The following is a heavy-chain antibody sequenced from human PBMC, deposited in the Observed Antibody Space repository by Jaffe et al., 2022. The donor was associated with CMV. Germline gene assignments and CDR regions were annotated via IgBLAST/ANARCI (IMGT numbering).Heavy chain of an antibody. V-gene: IGHV3-23*01. CDR3: ATIREGWGAYRLYYFDY. J-gene: IGHJ4*02. CDR1: GFTFSSSD. Sequence: EVQLLESGGALVQPGGSLRLSCAASGFTFSSSDMSWVRQAPGKGLEWVSAIRGSGVSTYYADSLMGRFTISRDNSRNTLYLQMNSLRAEDTAIYYCATIREGWGAYRLYYFDYWGQGTLVTVSS. D-gene: IGHD3-16*02. CDR2: IRGSGVST.